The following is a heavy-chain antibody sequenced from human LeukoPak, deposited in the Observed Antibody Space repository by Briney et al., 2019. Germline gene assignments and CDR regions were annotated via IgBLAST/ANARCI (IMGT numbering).Heavy chain of an antibody. CDR1: GVSLSNYA. D-gene: IGHD6-13*01. CDR2: ISYDGSKT. Sequence: GGSLRLFCAPSGVSLSNYALDWVRQAPGKGLEWVAAISYDGSKTYYTDSVKGRFTISRDDPSDTLSLQMDSLRAEDTALYYCATSTTAAGTFWFDPRGQGTLVIVSS. CDR3: ATSTTAAGTFWFDP. V-gene: IGHV3-30*04. J-gene: IGHJ5*02.